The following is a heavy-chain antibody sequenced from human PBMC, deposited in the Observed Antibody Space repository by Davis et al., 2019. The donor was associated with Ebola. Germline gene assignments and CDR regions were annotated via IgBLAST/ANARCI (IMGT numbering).Heavy chain of an antibody. CDR1: GYTFTSYG. Sequence: ASVKVSCKASGYTFTSYGISWVRQAPGQGLEWMGWISAYNGNTNYAQKLQGRVTMTRENSMSTAYMELRSLRSEDTAVYFCARGGVAYSDLDYWGQGTLVAVSS. D-gene: IGHD2-21*01. CDR2: ISAYNGNT. V-gene: IGHV1-18*01. J-gene: IGHJ4*02. CDR3: ARGGVAYSDLDY.